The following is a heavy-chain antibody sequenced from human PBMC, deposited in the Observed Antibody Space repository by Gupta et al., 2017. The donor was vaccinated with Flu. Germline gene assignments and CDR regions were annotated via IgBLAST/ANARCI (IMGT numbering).Heavy chain of an antibody. CDR2: ISHSGDT. Sequence: QVQLQESDPGLVRPSQTLSLTCTVSGVSINTGGYFWNWIRQYPGKGLEWIGFISHSGDTSYNPSLKSRLIISMDTSKTHFTLSLTSVTAADSAVYYCAAKGGFGGINYFGSWGQGTLVTVSP. CDR3: AAKGGFGGINYFGS. V-gene: IGHV4-31*03. D-gene: IGHD1-26*01. J-gene: IGHJ4*02. CDR1: GVSINTGGYF.